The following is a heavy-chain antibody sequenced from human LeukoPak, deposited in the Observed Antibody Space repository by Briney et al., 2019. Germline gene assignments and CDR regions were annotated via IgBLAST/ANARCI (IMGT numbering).Heavy chain of an antibody. CDR3: ARRGIGLVMDY. Sequence: KPSETLSLTCSVSGGSFSSSSYYWGWIRQPPGKGLEWIGSISYSGSTFYNPSLKSRVTISVDTSKNHFSLKLSSVTAADTAVYYCARRGIGLVMDYWGQGTLVTVSS. D-gene: IGHD3-9*01. CDR2: ISYSGST. CDR1: GGSFSSSSYY. J-gene: IGHJ4*02. V-gene: IGHV4-39*02.